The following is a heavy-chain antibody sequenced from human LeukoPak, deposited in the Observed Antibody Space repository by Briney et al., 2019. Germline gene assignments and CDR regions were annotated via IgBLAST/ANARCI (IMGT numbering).Heavy chain of an antibody. V-gene: IGHV4-34*01. CDR2: INHSGST. Sequence: PSETLSLTCAVYGGSFSGYYWSWIRQPPGKGLEWIGEINHSGSTNYNPSLKSRVTISIDTSKDQFSLKLSSVTAADTAVYYCARDSGYSSSVDPWGQGTLVTVSS. CDR1: GGSFSGYY. J-gene: IGHJ5*02. D-gene: IGHD6-13*01. CDR3: ARDSGYSSSVDP.